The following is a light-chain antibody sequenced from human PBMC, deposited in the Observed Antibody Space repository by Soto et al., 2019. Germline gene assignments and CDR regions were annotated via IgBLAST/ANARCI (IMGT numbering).Light chain of an antibody. CDR2: AAS. J-gene: IGKJ2*01. V-gene: IGKV1-39*01. CDR3: QQSSTVPRT. CDR1: QSIATY. Sequence: DLQMTQSPSSLSASVGDRVTITCRASQSIATYLNWYQQRPGKAPKLLIYAASTLHSGVPSRFRGGGSGTDFTLTISSLQPEDFASYYCQQSSTVPRTFGQGTKLEIK.